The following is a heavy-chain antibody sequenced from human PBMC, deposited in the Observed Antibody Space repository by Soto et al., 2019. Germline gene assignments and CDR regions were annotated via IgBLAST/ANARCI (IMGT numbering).Heavy chain of an antibody. J-gene: IGHJ6*03. D-gene: IGHD3-3*01. V-gene: IGHV1-2*02. Sequence: GASVKVSCKASGFTLTANYMHWVRQAHRQGLEWLGWINPNNGGTNYAQKFQGRVTMTRDTSISTAYMELGSLRSDDTAVYYCARVGVNDFWSGYYYPPPDNYYYYMDVWGKGTTVTVSS. CDR2: INPNNGGT. CDR1: GFTLTANY. CDR3: ARVGVNDFWSGYYYPPPDNYYYYMDV.